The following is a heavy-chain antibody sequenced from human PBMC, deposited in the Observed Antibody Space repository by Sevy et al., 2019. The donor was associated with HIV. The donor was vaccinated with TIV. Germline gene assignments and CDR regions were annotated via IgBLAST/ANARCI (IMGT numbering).Heavy chain of an antibody. D-gene: IGHD6-6*01. CDR1: EFTFSSYW. CDR2: IKQDGSEK. V-gene: IGHV3-7*01. J-gene: IGHJ3*02. CDR3: SRGVQTYDAFDI. Sequence: GGSLRLSCAASEFTFSSYWMSWVRQAPGKGLEWVANIKQDGSEKYYVDSVKGRFTISRDNAKNSLYLQMNSLRAEDTAIYYCSRGVQTYDAFDIWGQGTMVTVSS.